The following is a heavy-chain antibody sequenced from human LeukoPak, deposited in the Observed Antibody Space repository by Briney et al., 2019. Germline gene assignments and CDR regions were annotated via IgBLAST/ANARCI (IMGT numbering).Heavy chain of an antibody. D-gene: IGHD3-10*01. Sequence: PGGSLRLSCAASGFTFSSYAMSWVRQAPGKGLEWVSAISGSGGSTYYADSVKGRFTISRDNSENTLYLQMNSLRAEDTAVYYCAKFVRGGVRRPYYFDYWGQGTLVTVSS. CDR3: AKFVRGGVRRPYYFDY. CDR1: GFTFSSYA. CDR2: ISGSGGST. J-gene: IGHJ4*02. V-gene: IGHV3-23*01.